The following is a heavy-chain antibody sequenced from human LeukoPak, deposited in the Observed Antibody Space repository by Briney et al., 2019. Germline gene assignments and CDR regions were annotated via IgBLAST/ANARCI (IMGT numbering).Heavy chain of an antibody. V-gene: IGHV4-59*01. CDR2: RYYSGSS. J-gene: IGHJ2*01. CDR3: ATASGSGSNWYFDV. CDR1: GGSIGGYY. D-gene: IGHD3-10*01. Sequence: PSETLSLTXTVSGGSIGGYYWSWLRQPPGKGLEWIGYRYYSGSSNYNPSLKSRVTISVDTSKNQFSLKMSSVTSADTAVYYCATASGSGSNWYFDVWGRGTLVTVSS.